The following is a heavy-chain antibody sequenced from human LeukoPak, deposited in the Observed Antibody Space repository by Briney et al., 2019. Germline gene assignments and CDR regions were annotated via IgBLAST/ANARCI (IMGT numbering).Heavy chain of an antibody. CDR1: GGSISSGGYY. D-gene: IGHD3-10*01. V-gene: IGHV4-31*03. J-gene: IGHJ6*02. CDR2: IYYSGST. CDR3: ARGAMVRGVISYYYYGMDV. Sequence: SETLSLTCTVSGGSISSGGYYWSWIRQHPGKGLEWIGYIYYSGSTYYNPSLKSRVTISVDASKNQFSLKLSSVTAADTAVYYRARGAMVRGVISYYYYGMDVWGQGTTVTVSS.